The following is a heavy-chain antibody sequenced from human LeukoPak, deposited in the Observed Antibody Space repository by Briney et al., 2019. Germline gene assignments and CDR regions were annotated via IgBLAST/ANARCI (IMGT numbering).Heavy chain of an antibody. D-gene: IGHD1-26*01. V-gene: IGHV3-30*18. CDR3: AKPGEELPFDY. J-gene: IGHJ4*02. Sequence: PGGSLRLSCAASGFTFSSYGMHWVRQAPGKGLEWVAVISYDGSNKYYADSVKGRFTISRDNSKNTLYLQMNSLRAEDMAVYYCAKPGEELPFDYWGQGTLVTVSS. CDR1: GFTFSSYG. CDR2: ISYDGSNK.